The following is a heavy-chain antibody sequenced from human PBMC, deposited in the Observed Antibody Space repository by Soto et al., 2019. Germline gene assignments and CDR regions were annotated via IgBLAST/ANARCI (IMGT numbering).Heavy chain of an antibody. D-gene: IGHD3-3*01. J-gene: IGHJ6*02. V-gene: IGHV3-30*18. CDR1: GFTFSGYG. CDR2: TSYDGTNN. Sequence: QVQVVESGGGVVQPERSLRLSCAASGFTFSGYGMHWVRQAPGKGLEWVAVTSYDGTNNYYADSVKGRFTISRDNPKNTLYLQMNSLRAEDTAVYYCANDLVGGYDFWTWYSTGTDVWGQGTAVTVSS. CDR3: ANDLVGGYDFWTWYSTGTDV.